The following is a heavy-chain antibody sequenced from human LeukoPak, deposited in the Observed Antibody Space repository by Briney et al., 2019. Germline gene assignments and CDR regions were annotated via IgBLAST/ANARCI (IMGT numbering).Heavy chain of an antibody. V-gene: IGHV3-23*01. CDR3: AQARDLVVVVADY. J-gene: IGHJ4*02. CDR1: GSTFRNYA. D-gene: IGHD2-15*01. Sequence: GGSLRLSCAASGSTFRNYAMSWVRQAPGKRLEWVSAISGAGGGTYYADSVKGRFTISRDNSRDTLYLQMNGLSAEDTAVYYCAQARDLVVVVADYWGQGTLVTVSS. CDR2: ISGAGGGT.